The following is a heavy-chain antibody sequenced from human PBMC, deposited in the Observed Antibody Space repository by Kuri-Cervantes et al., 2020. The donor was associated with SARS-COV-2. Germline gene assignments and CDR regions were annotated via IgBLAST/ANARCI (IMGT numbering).Heavy chain of an antibody. Sequence: ASVKVSCKASGYTFTSYAMHWVRQAPGQRLEWMGWSNAGNGNTKYSQEFQGRVTITRDTSASTAYMELSSLRSEDTAVYFCARSRGYCTANSCTWNWFDPWGQGTQVTVSS. CDR1: GYTFTSYA. J-gene: IGHJ5*02. D-gene: IGHD2-8*02. V-gene: IGHV1-3*02. CDR3: ARSRGYCTANSCTWNWFDP. CDR2: SNAGNGNT.